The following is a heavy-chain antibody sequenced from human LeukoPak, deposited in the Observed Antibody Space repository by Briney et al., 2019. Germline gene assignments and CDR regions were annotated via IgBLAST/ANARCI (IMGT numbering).Heavy chain of an antibody. J-gene: IGHJ3*02. CDR2: TSAYIGNT. V-gene: IGHV1-18*01. Sequence: ASVKVSCKASGYTFTSYGISWVRQAPGQGLEWMGWTSAYIGNTNYAQKLPGRVTMTTDTSTSTAYMELRSLRSDDTAVYYCARDQWRGDAFDIWGQGTMVTVSS. D-gene: IGHD6-19*01. CDR1: GYTFTSYG. CDR3: ARDQWRGDAFDI.